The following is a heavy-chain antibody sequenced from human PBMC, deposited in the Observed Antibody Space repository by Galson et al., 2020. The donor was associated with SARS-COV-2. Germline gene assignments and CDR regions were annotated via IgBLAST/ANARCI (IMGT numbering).Heavy chain of an antibody. V-gene: IGHV3-7*01. Sequence: GGSLRLSCAASGFTFSSYWMSWVRQAPGKGLEWVANIKQDGSEKYYVDSVKGRFTISRDNAKNSLYLQMNSLRAEDTAVYYCARVLVVVAPIYYYYFGMDVWGQGTTVTVSS. CDR3: ARVLVVVAPIYYYYFGMDV. J-gene: IGHJ6*02. CDR1: GFTFSSYW. D-gene: IGHD2-15*01. CDR2: IKQDGSEK.